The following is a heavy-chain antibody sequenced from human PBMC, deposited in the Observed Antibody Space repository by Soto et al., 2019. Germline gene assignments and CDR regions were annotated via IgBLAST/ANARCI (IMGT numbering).Heavy chain of an antibody. V-gene: IGHV3-23*01. CDR3: AKISLKGDYGDYSLDY. Sequence: GGSLRLSCAASGFTFSSYAMSWVRQAPGKGLEWVSAISGSGGSTYYADSVKGRFTISRDNSKNTLYLQMNSLRAEDTAVYYCAKISLKGDYGDYSLDYWGQGTLVTVSS. J-gene: IGHJ4*02. CDR2: ISGSGGST. D-gene: IGHD4-17*01. CDR1: GFTFSSYA.